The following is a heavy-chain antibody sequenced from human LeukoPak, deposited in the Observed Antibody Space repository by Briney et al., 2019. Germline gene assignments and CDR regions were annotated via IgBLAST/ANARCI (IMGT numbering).Heavy chain of an antibody. J-gene: IGHJ4*02. CDR1: GFIFNNYG. CDR2: IWYDGSYK. V-gene: IGHV3-33*01. Sequence: GGSLRLSCAASGFIFNNYGMHWVRQAPGKGLEWVAVIWYDGSYKYYADSVKGRFTISRDDSKNTLYLQMNSLRAEDTAVYYCAREVSPYYFDYWGQGTLVTVSS. CDR3: AREVSPYYFDY.